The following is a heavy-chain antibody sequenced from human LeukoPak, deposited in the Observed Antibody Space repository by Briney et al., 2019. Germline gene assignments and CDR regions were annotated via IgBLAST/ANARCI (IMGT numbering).Heavy chain of an antibody. CDR1: GYTFTRYY. CDR3: ARGIVIVPAALANYYYMDV. J-gene: IGHJ6*03. V-gene: IGHV1-2*02. CDR2: INPNSGGT. D-gene: IGHD2-2*01. Sequence: ASVKVSCKASGYTFTRYYMHWVRQAPGQGLEWMGWINPNSGGTNYAQKFQGRVTMTRDTSISTAYMELSRLRSDDSAVYYCARGIVIVPAALANYYYMDVWGKGTTVTVSS.